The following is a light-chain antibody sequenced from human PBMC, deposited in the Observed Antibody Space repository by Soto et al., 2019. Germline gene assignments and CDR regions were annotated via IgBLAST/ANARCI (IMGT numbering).Light chain of an antibody. CDR1: SSDVGGYKY. CDR3: SSYAGSNTDYV. J-gene: IGLJ1*01. CDR2: EVS. Sequence: QSALTQPPSASGSPGQSVTISCTGTSSDVGGYKYVSWYQQHPGKVPKLMIYEVSNRPSGVPDRFSGSKSGNTASLTFSGLQAEDEADYYCSSYAGSNTDYVFGPGTKLTVL. V-gene: IGLV2-8*01.